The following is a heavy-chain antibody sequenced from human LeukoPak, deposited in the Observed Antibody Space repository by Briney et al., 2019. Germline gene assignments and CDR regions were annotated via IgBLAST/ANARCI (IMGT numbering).Heavy chain of an antibody. D-gene: IGHD3-3*01. J-gene: IGHJ4*02. Sequence: PGGSLRLSCAASGFTFSGDWMHWVRQAPRKGLVWVSRFKSDGSSTSYADSVKGRFTISRDNAKNTLYLQMNSLRAEDTAVYYCASGLWSDYLDYWGQGTLVTVSS. V-gene: IGHV3-74*01. CDR3: ASGLWSDYLDY. CDR2: FKSDGSST. CDR1: GFTFSGDW.